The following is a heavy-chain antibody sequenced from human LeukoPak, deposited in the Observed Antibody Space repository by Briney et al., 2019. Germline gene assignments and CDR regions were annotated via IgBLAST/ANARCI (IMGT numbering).Heavy chain of an antibody. V-gene: IGHV4-34*01. J-gene: IGHJ2*01. D-gene: IGHD6-19*01. CDR1: GGSFSGYY. Sequence: SETLSLTCAVYGGSFSGYYWSWIRQPPGKGLEWIGEINHSGSTNYNPSLKSRVTISVGTSKNQFSLKLSSVTAADTAVYYCARAAGPSHWYFDLWGRGTLVTVSS. CDR3: ARAAGPSHWYFDL. CDR2: INHSGST.